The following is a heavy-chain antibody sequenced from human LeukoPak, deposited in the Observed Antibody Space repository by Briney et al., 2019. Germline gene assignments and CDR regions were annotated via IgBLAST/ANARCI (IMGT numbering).Heavy chain of an antibody. J-gene: IGHJ4*02. Sequence: GGSLRLSCAASGFTFSSYWMHWVRQAPGKGLXXXXXXXXXXTSTSYADSVKGRFTISRDNAQKTLYLQMNSLRAEDTAVYYCATSTYCSGGSCYSRTFQYWGQGTLVTVSS. D-gene: IGHD2-15*01. CDR2: XXXXXTST. CDR3: ATSTYCSGGSCYSRTFQY. V-gene: IGHV3-74*01. CDR1: GFTFSSYW.